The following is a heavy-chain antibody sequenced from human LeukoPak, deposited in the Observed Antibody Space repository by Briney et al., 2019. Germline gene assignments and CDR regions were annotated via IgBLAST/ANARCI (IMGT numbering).Heavy chain of an antibody. CDR1: EFTFSSYN. D-gene: IGHD2-2*01. Sequence: GGSLRLSCAASEFTFSSYNMNWVRQAPGKGLEWVSSISSSSSYIYYADSVKGRFTISRDNAKNSLYLQMNSLRAEDTAVYYCARGLCSSTSCYPYYFDYWGQGTLVTVSS. V-gene: IGHV3-21*01. CDR2: ISSSSSYI. J-gene: IGHJ4*02. CDR3: ARGLCSSTSCYPYYFDY.